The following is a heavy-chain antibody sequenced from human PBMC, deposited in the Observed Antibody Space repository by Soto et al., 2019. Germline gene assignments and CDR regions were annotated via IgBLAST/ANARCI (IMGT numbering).Heavy chain of an antibody. CDR3: ARRPDAFDI. Sequence: GGSLRLSCAASGFTFGDYEMSWIRQAAGKGPEWVSFLSRSGNTIYYADSVKGRFSISRDKDENSLFLQMNNLRVEDTAMYYCARRPDAFDIWGQGKMVTVSS. V-gene: IGHV3-11*01. J-gene: IGHJ3*02. CDR1: GFTFGDYE. CDR2: LSRSGNTI.